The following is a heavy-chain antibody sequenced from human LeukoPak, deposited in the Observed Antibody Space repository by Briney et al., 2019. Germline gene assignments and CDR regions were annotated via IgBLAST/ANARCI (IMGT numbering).Heavy chain of an antibody. D-gene: IGHD3-16*01. CDR1: GFTFSSHE. V-gene: IGHV3-48*03. CDR2: ISSSGSTI. CDR3: ARGRDYVWGSPNY. J-gene: IGHJ4*02. Sequence: PGGSLRLSCAASGFTFSSHEMNWVRQAPGKGLEWVSYISSSGSTIYYADSVKGRFTISRDNAKNSLYLQMNSLRAEDTAVYYCARGRDYVWGSPNYWGQGTMVTVSS.